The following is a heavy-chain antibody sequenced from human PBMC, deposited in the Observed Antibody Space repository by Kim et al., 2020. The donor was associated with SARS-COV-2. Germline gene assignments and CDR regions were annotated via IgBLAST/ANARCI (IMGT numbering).Heavy chain of an antibody. CDR3: ARGWGLAAAGTRSDY. V-gene: IGHV4-34*01. J-gene: IGHJ4*02. Sequence: PSRKSRVTISVDTSKNQFSLKLSSVTAAETAVYYCARGWGLAAAGTRSDYWGQGTLVTVSS. D-gene: IGHD6-13*01.